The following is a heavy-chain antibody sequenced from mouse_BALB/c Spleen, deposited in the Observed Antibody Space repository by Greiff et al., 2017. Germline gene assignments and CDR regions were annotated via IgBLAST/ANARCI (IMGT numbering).Heavy chain of an antibody. Sequence: VQGVESGGGLVKPGGSLKLSCAASGFTFSDYYMYWVRQTPEKRLEWVATISDGGSYTYYPDSVKGRFTISRDNAKNNLYLQMSSLKSEDTAMYYCARGDYGNYEDFAYWGQGTLVTVSA. V-gene: IGHV5-4*02. CDR2: ISDGGSYT. J-gene: IGHJ3*01. D-gene: IGHD2-1*01. CDR3: ARGDYGNYEDFAY. CDR1: GFTFSDYY.